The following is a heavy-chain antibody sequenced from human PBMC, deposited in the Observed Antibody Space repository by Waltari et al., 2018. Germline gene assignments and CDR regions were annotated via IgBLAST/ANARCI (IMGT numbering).Heavy chain of an antibody. V-gene: IGHV1-8*01. CDR3: ARNPNPFYYDSPCDL. D-gene: IGHD3-22*01. CDR1: GYTFTSYH. Sequence: QVQLVQSGAEVKKPGASVKVSCKASGYTFTSYHINWVRQAPGQGLEWMGWMNTPIGNSAVAEKFQGRVTMTRDTSINTAYMELGGLRSEDTAVYYCARNPNPFYYDSPCDLWGQGTELTVSS. CDR2: MNTPIGNS. J-gene: IGHJ3*01.